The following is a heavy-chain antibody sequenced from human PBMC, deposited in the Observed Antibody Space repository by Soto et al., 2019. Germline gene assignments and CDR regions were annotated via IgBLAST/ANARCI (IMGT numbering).Heavy chain of an antibody. V-gene: IGHV1-69*12. D-gene: IGHD3-3*02. J-gene: IGHJ6*02. CDR2: IMPVFATP. Sequence: QVQLVQSGAEVKKPGSSVKVSCKASGGTFSTSAISWVRQAPGQGLEWVGGIMPVFATPDYAQKFQGRVTISADESTTTAYLELTSLRTDDTAVYYCARDKDRPQLGGNYYYILDVWGQGTAIIVSS. CDR1: GGTFSTSA. CDR3: ARDKDRPQLGGNYYYILDV.